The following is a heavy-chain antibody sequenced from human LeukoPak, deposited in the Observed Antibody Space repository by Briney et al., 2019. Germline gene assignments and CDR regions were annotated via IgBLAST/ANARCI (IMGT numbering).Heavy chain of an antibody. J-gene: IGHJ4*01. CDR3: ATGRIQLWYAY. V-gene: IGHV3-53*01. Sequence: GGSLRLSCAASGFTFSSYTMNWVRQAPGKGLEWVSLLDSGGSAFYADSMKGRFTISRDNSKNTLYLQMNSLRAEDTAVYYCATGRIQLWYAYWGHGTLVTVSS. CDR2: LDSGGSA. D-gene: IGHD5-18*01. CDR1: GFTFSSYT.